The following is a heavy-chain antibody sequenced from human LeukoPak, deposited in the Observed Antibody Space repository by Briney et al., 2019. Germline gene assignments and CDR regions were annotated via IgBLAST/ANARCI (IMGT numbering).Heavy chain of an antibody. CDR2: IHYSGST. CDR3: ARGDVVVPAARGPWFDP. Sequence: SETLSLTCSVSGGSISRNTHYCGWIRQPPGKGLEWIGSIHYSGSTYYNPSLKSRVTISLDTPKNQFSLKLSSVTAADTAVYYCARGDVVVPAARGPWFDPWGQGTLVTVSS. CDR1: GGSISRNTHY. D-gene: IGHD2-2*01. J-gene: IGHJ5*02. V-gene: IGHV4-39*01.